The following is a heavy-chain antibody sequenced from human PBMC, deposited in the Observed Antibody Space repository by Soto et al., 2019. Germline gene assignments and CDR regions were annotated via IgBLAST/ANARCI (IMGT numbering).Heavy chain of an antibody. Sequence: PGGSLRLSCAASGFTFTRYSMNWVRQAPGKGLEWVSSISSTTNYIYYGDSMKGRFTISRDNAKNSLYLEMNSLRAEDTAVYYCARESEDLTSNLDYWGQEPWSPSPQ. CDR2: ISSTTNYI. V-gene: IGHV3-21*06. CDR3: ARESEDLTSNLDY. CDR1: GFTFTRYS. J-gene: IGHJ4*01.